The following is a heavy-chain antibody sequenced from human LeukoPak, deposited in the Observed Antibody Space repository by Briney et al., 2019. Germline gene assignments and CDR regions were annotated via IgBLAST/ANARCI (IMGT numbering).Heavy chain of an antibody. D-gene: IGHD4-23*01. CDR3: ASGPTVVTPVDY. J-gene: IGHJ4*02. CDR2: ISSSGSTI. Sequence: PGGSLRLSCAASGFTFSSYEMNWVRQAPGKGLEWVSYISSSGSTIYYADSVKGRFTISRDNAKNSLYLQMNSLRAEDTAVYYCASGPTVVTPVDYWGQGTLVTVSS. CDR1: GFTFSSYE. V-gene: IGHV3-48*03.